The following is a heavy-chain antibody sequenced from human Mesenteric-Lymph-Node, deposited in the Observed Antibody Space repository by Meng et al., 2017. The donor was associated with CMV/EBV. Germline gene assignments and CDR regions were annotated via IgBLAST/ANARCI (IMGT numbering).Heavy chain of an antibody. Sequence: GESLKISCAASEFTFSDYNMNWVRQAPGKGLEWVSSISGLSGYINYADSVKGRFTISRDNAKNTLYLQMNSLRAEDTAVYYCARVHRPEYSSSSIILYYYYYGMDVWGQGTTVTVSS. J-gene: IGHJ6*02. CDR1: EFTFSDYN. CDR3: ARVHRPEYSSSSIILYYYYYGMDV. CDR2: ISGLSGYI. V-gene: IGHV3-21*01. D-gene: IGHD6-6*01.